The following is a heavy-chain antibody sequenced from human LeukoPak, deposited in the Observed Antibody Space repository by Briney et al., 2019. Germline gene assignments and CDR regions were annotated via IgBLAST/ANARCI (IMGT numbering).Heavy chain of an antibody. CDR2: ISGSGDST. D-gene: IGHD6-25*01. V-gene: IGHV3-23*01. J-gene: IGHJ4*02. Sequence: GGSLRLSCAASGFTFSSYSMTWVRQAPGKGLDWFSAISGSGDSTYYADSVKGRFTIFRDSSRSTMYLQMTSLTAEDTAVYYYAKGSGTSRPYYLDYWGRGTLVTVSS. CDR1: GFTFSSYS. CDR3: AKGSGTSRPYYLDY.